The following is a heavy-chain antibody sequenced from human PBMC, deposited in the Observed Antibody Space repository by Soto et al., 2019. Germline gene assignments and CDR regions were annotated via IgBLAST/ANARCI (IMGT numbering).Heavy chain of an antibody. J-gene: IGHJ4*02. CDR2: ISGSGDVI. CDR1: GFTFSSDA. V-gene: IGHV3-23*01. CDR3: LKSPRSGYEDPWDY. Sequence: PGGSLRLSCAATGFTFSSDAMNWVRQTPGKGLEWVAAISGSGDVIYYADSVKGRFTISRANSKNTLYLQVNSLRADDTAVYYCLKSPRSGYEDPWDYWSQGTYVSVSS. D-gene: IGHD6-25*01.